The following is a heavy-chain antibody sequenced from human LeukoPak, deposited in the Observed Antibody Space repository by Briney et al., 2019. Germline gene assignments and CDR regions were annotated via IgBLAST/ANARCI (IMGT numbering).Heavy chain of an antibody. CDR1: GFTFSGSA. Sequence: GGSLRLSCAASGFTFSGSAMHWVRQASGKGLEWVGRIRSKANSYATAYAASVKGRFTISRDDSKNMAYLQMNSLKTEDTAVYYCTRHYCSGGSCQTDYWGQGTLVTVSS. J-gene: IGHJ4*02. D-gene: IGHD2-15*01. CDR3: TRHYCSGGSCQTDY. CDR2: IRSKANSYAT. V-gene: IGHV3-73*01.